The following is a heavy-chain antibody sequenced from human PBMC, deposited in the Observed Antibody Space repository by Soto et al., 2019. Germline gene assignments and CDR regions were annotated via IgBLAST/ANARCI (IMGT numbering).Heavy chain of an antibody. V-gene: IGHV3-30-3*01. Sequence: LRLSCAASGFTFSSYAMHWVRQAPGKGLEWVAVISYDGSNKYYADSVKGRFTISRDNSKNTLYLQMNSLRAEDTAVYYCARVGLIYLGELSPLDYWGQGTLVTVSS. CDR2: ISYDGSNK. CDR3: ARVGLIYLGELSPLDY. CDR1: GFTFSSYA. D-gene: IGHD3-16*02. J-gene: IGHJ4*02.